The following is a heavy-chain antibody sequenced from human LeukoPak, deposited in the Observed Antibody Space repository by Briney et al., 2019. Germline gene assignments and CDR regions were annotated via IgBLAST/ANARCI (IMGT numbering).Heavy chain of an antibody. J-gene: IGHJ4*02. CDR2: INHSGST. D-gene: IGHD5-12*01. Sequence: SETLSLTCAVYGGSFSGYYWSWIGQPQGKGLEWIGEINHSGSTNYNPSLKSRVTISVDTSKNQFSLKLSSVTAADTAVYYCARGRNRYFLATFDYWGQGTLVTVSS. CDR3: ARGRNRYFLATFDY. CDR1: GGSFSGYY. V-gene: IGHV4-34*01.